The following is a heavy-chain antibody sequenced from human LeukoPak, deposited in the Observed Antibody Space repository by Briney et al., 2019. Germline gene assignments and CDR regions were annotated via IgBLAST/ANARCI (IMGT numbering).Heavy chain of an antibody. CDR1: GFTFSTFA. D-gene: IGHD4-17*01. CDR3: TKDPNGDYVSAFDP. J-gene: IGHJ5*02. V-gene: IGHV3-23*01. CDR2: ITGTHYTT. Sequence: PGGSLRLSCAASGFTFSTFAMTWVRQAPGNGLEWVSSITGTHYTTYNTDSVKGRFTISRDNSKNTLYLQMNSLRADDTAVYYCTKDPNGDYVSAFDPWGQGTLVTVSS.